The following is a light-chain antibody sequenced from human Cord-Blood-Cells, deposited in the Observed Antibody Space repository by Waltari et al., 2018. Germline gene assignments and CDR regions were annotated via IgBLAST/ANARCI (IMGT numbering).Light chain of an antibody. J-gene: IGKJ3*01. CDR3: QKYNSAPFT. Sequence: IQMTKSLYSLSASVGDRATITCRETQGISNYLAWYQHKPGKVPKLLIYATATLQSVVPSRFSGSGAGTDFTLTISSLQPEDVATYYGQKYNSAPFTFGPGTKVDSK. CDR1: QGISNY. CDR2: ATA. V-gene: IGKV1-27*01.